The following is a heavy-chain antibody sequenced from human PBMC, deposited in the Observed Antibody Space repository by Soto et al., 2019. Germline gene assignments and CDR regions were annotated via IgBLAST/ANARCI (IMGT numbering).Heavy chain of an antibody. CDR3: AARPFNWNYVGDYYYGMDV. CDR1: GYSFTSYW. Sequence: GESLKISCKGSGYSFTSYWIGWVRQMPGKGLEWMGIIYPGDSDTRYSPSFQGQFTISADKSISTAYLQWSSLKASDTAMYYCAARPFNWNYVGDYYYGMDVWGQGTTVTVSS. V-gene: IGHV5-51*01. D-gene: IGHD1-7*01. J-gene: IGHJ6*02. CDR2: IYPGDSDT.